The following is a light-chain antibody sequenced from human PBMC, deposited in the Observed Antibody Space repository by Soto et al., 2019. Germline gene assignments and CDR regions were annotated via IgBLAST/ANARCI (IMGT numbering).Light chain of an antibody. J-gene: IGKJ1*01. CDR3: QQYNSYWT. CDR2: KAS. Sequence: DIQMTQSPSTLSASVGDRVTITCRASQSISSSLAWYQQKPGKAPKLLNYKASSLESGVPSRFSGSGSGTEFTLTISSVQTDDFATYYCQQYNSYWTFGQGTKVEIK. CDR1: QSISSS. V-gene: IGKV1-5*03.